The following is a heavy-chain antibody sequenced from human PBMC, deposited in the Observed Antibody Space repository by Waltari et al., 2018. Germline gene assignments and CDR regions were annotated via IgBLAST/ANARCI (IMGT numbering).Heavy chain of an antibody. CDR1: VFTVSGNY. V-gene: IGHV3-66*02. CDR3: AREQGFGVTYDY. J-gene: IGHJ4*02. D-gene: IGHD3-10*01. CDR2: IYSGGST. Sequence: EVQLVESGGGLVQPGWSLSLSCAASVFTVSGNYLRWGRQAPGKGLEWVSVIYSGGSTYYADSVKGRFTISRDNSKNTLYLQMNSLRAEDTAVYYCAREQGFGVTYDYWGQGTLVTVSS.